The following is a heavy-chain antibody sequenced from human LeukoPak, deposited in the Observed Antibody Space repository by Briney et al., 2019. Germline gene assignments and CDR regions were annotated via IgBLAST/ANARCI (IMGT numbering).Heavy chain of an antibody. CDR3: ARDALYDNSAYYSGY. Sequence: GGSLRLSCAASGFTFSSYEMNWVRQAPGKGLEWVSYISSSGSTIYYADSVKGRFTISRDNAKNFLYLQMNSLRAEDTALYYCARDALYDNSAYYSGYWGQGTLVSVSS. CDR2: ISSSGSTI. J-gene: IGHJ4*02. D-gene: IGHD3-22*01. CDR1: GFTFSSYE. V-gene: IGHV3-48*03.